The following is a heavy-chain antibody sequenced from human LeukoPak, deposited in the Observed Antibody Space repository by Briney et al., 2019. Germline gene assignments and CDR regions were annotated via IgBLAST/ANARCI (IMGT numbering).Heavy chain of an antibody. Sequence: GGSLILSCAASGFTFSSYAMSWVRQAPGKGLEWVSSISGSGGSTYYADSVKGRLTISRDNSKNTLYLQMNSLRAEDTAVYYCAKQGLDSYDSSGYSYFDYWGQGTLVTVSS. CDR1: GFTFSSYA. D-gene: IGHD3-22*01. V-gene: IGHV3-23*01. J-gene: IGHJ4*02. CDR2: ISGSGGST. CDR3: AKQGLDSYDSSGYSYFDY.